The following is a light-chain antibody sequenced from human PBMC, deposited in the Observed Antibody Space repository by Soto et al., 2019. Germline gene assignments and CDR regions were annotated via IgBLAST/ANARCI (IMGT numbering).Light chain of an antibody. CDR1: SSTVGGFNV. Sequence: QSVLTQPASVSGSPGQSITISCTGTSSTVGGFNVVSRYQQHPGKAPKVIIYEGIKRPSGVSNRFSGSNSGSTASLTISGLQAEDEADYYCCSYVGATTYVFGTGTKVTVL. J-gene: IGLJ1*01. V-gene: IGLV2-23*01. CDR2: EGI. CDR3: CSYVGATTYV.